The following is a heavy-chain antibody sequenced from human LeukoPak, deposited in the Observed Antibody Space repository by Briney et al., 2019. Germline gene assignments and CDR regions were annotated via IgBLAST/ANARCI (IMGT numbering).Heavy chain of an antibody. CDR2: ISSSSSYI. V-gene: IGHV3-21*01. D-gene: IGHD3-10*02. J-gene: IGHJ4*02. CDR1: EFTFSDYA. Sequence: GGSLRLSCAASEFTFSDYAIHWVRQAPGKGLEWVSFISSSSSYIYYADSLKGRFTISRDNAKNSLYLQMNSLRAEDTAVYYCARGTMFPYYFDYWGQGTLVTVSS. CDR3: ARGTMFPYYFDY.